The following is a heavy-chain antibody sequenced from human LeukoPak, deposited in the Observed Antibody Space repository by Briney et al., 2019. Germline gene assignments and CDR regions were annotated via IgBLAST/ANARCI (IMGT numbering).Heavy chain of an antibody. J-gene: IGHJ6*02. CDR3: ARERPMVRGVITTYYYGMDV. D-gene: IGHD3-10*01. CDR1: GFTFSSYA. CDR2: ISGSDFST. V-gene: IGHV3-23*01. Sequence: GGSLRRSCAASGFTFSSYAMSWVRQAPGKGLEWVSTISGSDFSTYYADSVKGRFTISRDNSKNTLSLQMNSLRAEDTAVYYCARERPMVRGVITTYYYGMDVWGQGTTVTVSS.